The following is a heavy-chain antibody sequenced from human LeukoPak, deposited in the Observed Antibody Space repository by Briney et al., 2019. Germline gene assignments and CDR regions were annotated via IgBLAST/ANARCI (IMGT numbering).Heavy chain of an antibody. D-gene: IGHD3-3*01. J-gene: IGHJ6*03. CDR2: ISGSGGST. CDR3: AKKMGWGVYYIGYYYMDV. V-gene: IGHV3-23*01. CDR1: GFTFSSCA. Sequence: PGGSLRLSCAVSGFTFSSCAMSWVRQAPGKGLEWVSAISGSGGSTYYADSVKGRFTISRDNSKNTLYLQMNSLRAEDTAVYYCAKKMGWGVYYIGYYYMDVWGKGTTVTVSS.